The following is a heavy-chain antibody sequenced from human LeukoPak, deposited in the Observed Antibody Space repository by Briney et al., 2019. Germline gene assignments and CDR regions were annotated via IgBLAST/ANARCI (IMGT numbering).Heavy chain of an antibody. Sequence: PSETLSLTCTVSGGSISSYYWSWIRQPPGKGLEWIGEINHSGSTNYNPSLKSRVTISVDTSKNQFSLKLSSVTAADTAVYYCARARYDFWSGSYRFDYWGQGTLVTVSS. J-gene: IGHJ4*02. CDR2: INHSGST. CDR3: ARARYDFWSGSYRFDY. D-gene: IGHD3-3*01. V-gene: IGHV4-34*01. CDR1: GGSISSYY.